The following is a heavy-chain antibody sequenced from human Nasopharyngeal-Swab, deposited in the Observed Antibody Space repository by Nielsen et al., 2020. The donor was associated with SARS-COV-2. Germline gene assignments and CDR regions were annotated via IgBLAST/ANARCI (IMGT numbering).Heavy chain of an antibody. CDR2: SRGRDGSK. CDR1: GLSFSIYV. V-gene: IGHV3-23*01. CDR3: ARGGGALGVVNLPYWYFDV. Sequence: GGSLRFSCVASGLSFSIYVMAWVRQAPGKGMERIAVSRGRDGSKYYADSGKCRFTIASDKSKDRLYLEMESLRAADTAVYYCARGGGALGVVNLPYWYFDVWGRGTLAAVSS. D-gene: IGHD3-3*01. J-gene: IGHJ2*01.